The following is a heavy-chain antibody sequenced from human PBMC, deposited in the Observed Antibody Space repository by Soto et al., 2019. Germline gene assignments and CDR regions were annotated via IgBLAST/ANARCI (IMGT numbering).Heavy chain of an antibody. J-gene: IGHJ6*02. CDR2: IDWDDDK. Sequence: ASGPTLVNPTQTLTLTCTFSGFSLSTSGMCVSWIRQPPGKALEWLALIDWDDDKYYSTSLKTRLTISKDTSKNQVVLTMTNMDPVDTATYYCARMRKWLGHYYYYGMDFWGQGTKVTVSS. V-gene: IGHV2-70*01. D-gene: IGHD6-19*01. CDR1: GFSLSTSGMC. CDR3: ARMRKWLGHYYYYGMDF.